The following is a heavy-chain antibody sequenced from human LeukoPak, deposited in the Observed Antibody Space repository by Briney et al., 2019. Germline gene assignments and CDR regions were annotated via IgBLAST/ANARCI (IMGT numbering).Heavy chain of an antibody. CDR1: GGSISSYY. D-gene: IGHD2-21*02. V-gene: IGHV4-59*01. CDR3: ARDAYCGGDCYFPLSTDV. J-gene: IGHJ6*04. CDR2: IYYSGST. Sequence: SETLSLTCTVSGGSISSYYWSWIRQPPGKGLEWIGYIYYSGSTNYNPSLKSRVTISVDTSKNQFSLKLSSVTAADTAVYYCARDAYCGGDCYFPLSTDVWGKGTTVTVSS.